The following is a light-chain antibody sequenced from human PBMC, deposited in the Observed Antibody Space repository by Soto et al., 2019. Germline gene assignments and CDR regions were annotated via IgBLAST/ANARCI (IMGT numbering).Light chain of an antibody. CDR3: MQALQTPYT. CDR2: LGS. Sequence: DIVMTQSPLSLPVTPGEPASISCRSSQSLLHSNGYNYLDWYLQKPGQSPQLLIYLGSNRASGVPDRFSGSGTGTDFTLKISRVEAEEVGVYYCMQALQTPYTFGQGTKQEIK. CDR1: QSLLHSNGYNY. V-gene: IGKV2-28*01. J-gene: IGKJ2*01.